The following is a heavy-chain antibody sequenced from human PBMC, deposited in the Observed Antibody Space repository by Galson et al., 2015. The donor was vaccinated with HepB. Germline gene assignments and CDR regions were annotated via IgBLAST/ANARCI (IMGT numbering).Heavy chain of an antibody. D-gene: IGHD2-2*01. J-gene: IGHJ6*03. CDR1: GFTFSSYT. V-gene: IGHV3-21*01. Sequence: SLRLSCAASGFTFSSYTMNWVRQAPGKGLEWVSSISGSSGYMYYADSVKGRFTISRDNARNSLYLQMNSLRAEDTAVYYCAASIVVVPGARYYYMDVWGKGTTVTVSS. CDR2: ISGSSGYM. CDR3: AASIVVVPGARYYYMDV.